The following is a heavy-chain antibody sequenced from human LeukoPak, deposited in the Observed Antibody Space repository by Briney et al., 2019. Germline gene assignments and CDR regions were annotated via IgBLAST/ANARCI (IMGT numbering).Heavy chain of an antibody. D-gene: IGHD6-13*01. V-gene: IGHV1-69*13. CDR3: ARSIAAAGPEILYFDY. Sequence: GASVKVSCKASGYTFTVYYMHWVRQAPGQGLEWMGGIIPIFGTANYAQKFQGRVTITADESTSTAYMELSSLRSEDTAVYYCARSIAAAGPEILYFDYWGQGTLVTVSS. CDR1: GYTFTVYY. J-gene: IGHJ4*02. CDR2: IIPIFGTA.